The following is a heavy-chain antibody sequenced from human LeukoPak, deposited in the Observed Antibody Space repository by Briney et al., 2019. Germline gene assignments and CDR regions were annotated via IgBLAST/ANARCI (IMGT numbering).Heavy chain of an antibody. CDR1: GGSISSYY. D-gene: IGHD2-15*01. CDR2: IYYSGST. CDR3: ARAIVVVAATVYYFDY. V-gene: IGHV4-59*01. Sequence: KSSETLSLTCTVSGGSISSYYWSWIRQPPGKGLEWIGCIYYSGSTNYNPSLKSRVTISVDTSKNQFSLKLSSVTAADTAVYYCARAIVVVAATVYYFDYWGQGTLVTVSS. J-gene: IGHJ4*02.